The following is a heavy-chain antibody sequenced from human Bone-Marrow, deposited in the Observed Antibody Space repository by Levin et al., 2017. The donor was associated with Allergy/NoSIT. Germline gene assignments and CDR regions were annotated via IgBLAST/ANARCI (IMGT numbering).Heavy chain of an antibody. CDR2: IFYSGST. J-gene: IGHJ4*02. Sequence: SETLSLICTVSGGSITSYYWTWIRQAPGKGLEWIGYIFYSGSTRYNSSLRSRVTMSVVTSMNQFSLKLNSVTAADTAVYYCARHASAMATFDSWGQGILVTVSS. CDR3: ARHASAMATFDS. CDR1: GGSITSYY. V-gene: IGHV4-59*08. D-gene: IGHD5-18*01.